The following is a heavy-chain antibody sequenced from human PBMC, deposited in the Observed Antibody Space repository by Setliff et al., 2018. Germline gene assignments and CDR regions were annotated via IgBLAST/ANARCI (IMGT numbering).Heavy chain of an antibody. CDR1: GYSISNGFY. D-gene: IGHD2-21*01. CDR3: ARDPHHDPTYSLPGHAFDF. CDR2: LFDGGSA. V-gene: IGHV4-38-2*02. Sequence: NPSETLSLTCAVSGYSISNGFYWGWIRQSPVKGLEWIGSLFDGGSAYYSPSLKSRASISLDASKNQFALKLTSATAADTAVYYCARDPHHDPTYSLPGHAFDFWGQGIMVTVSS. J-gene: IGHJ3*01.